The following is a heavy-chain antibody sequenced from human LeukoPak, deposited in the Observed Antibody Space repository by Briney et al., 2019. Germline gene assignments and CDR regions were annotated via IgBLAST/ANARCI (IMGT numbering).Heavy chain of an antibody. V-gene: IGHV4-34*01. CDR3: ARGANFYYYGMHV. D-gene: IGHD2-15*01. CDR1: GGSFSGYY. Sequence: SETLSLTCAVYGGSFSGYYWSWIRQPPGKGLEWIGEINHSGSTNYNPSLKSRVTISVDTSKNQFSLKLSSVTAADTAVYYCARGANFYYYGMHVWGQGTTVTVSS. CDR2: INHSGST. J-gene: IGHJ6*02.